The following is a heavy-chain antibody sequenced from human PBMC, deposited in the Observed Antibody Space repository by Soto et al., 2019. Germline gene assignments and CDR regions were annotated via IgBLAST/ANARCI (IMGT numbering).Heavy chain of an antibody. CDR3: ARSLGRGWTPY. CDR1: GGTFSSYT. CDR2: IIPVFNTT. V-gene: IGHV1-69*06. D-gene: IGHD6-19*01. J-gene: IGHJ4*02. Sequence: QVHLVQSEAEVKKPGSSVKVSCKASGGTFSSYTVSWVRQAPGQGLEWVGGIIPVFNTTYYAQKFQGRVTILADKSTSTAYMELSNLRSEDTAVYYCARSLGRGWTPYWGQGTLATVSS.